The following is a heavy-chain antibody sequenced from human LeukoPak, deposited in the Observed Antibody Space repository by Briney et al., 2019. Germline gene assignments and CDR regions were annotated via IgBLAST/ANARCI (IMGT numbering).Heavy chain of an antibody. CDR3: AKLITMVRGVIAPDAFDI. CDR1: GFTFSSYA. J-gene: IGHJ3*02. V-gene: IGHV3-23*01. CDR2: ISGSGGST. D-gene: IGHD3-10*01. Sequence: GGSLRLSCAASGFTFSSYAMSWVRQAPGKGLEWVSAISGSGGSTYYADSVKGRFTISRDNSKNTLYLQMNSLRAEDTAVYYCAKLITMVRGVIAPDAFDIWGQGTMVTVSS.